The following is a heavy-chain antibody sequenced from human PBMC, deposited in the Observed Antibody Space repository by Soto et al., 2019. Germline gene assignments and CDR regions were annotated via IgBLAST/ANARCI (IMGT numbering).Heavy chain of an antibody. V-gene: IGHV3-23*01. CDR2: ISATGAST. CDR1: GFTFGSFA. D-gene: IGHD5-12*01. CDR3: ALRGYNSYFFDY. J-gene: IGHJ4*02. Sequence: GGSLRLSCAASGFTFGSFAIIWFRHSPGKGLEWVSIISATGASTNYADSVKGRFTLSRDSSKNTLYLQMNSLRAEDTAVYYCALRGYNSYFFDYWGQGTLVTVSS.